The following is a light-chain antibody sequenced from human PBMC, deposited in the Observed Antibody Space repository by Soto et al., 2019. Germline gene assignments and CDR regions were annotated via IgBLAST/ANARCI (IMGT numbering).Light chain of an antibody. Sequence: EIVLTQSPATMSVYPGGGATLSCRARQSVSSHQAWYQQKPGQGPRLLIYDASTKATGIPVRFSGSGSGTEFYLTINSLQSEDFGVYFCQHYDGWPMTFGPGTKVDIK. J-gene: IGKJ1*01. CDR1: QSVSSH. CDR2: DAS. CDR3: QHYDGWPMT. V-gene: IGKV3-15*01.